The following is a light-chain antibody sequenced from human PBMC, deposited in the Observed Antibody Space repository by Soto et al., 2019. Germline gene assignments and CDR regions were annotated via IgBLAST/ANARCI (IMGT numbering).Light chain of an antibody. CDR3: QQSYSTPLT. J-gene: IGKJ4*01. V-gene: IGKV1-39*01. Sequence: DIQMTQSPSTLPASVGDRVTITCRASQSINNWLAWYQQKPGKAPKFLIYDASNLESGVPSRFSGSASGTDFTLTISSLQPEDFATYYCQQSYSTPLTFGGGTKVDIK. CDR1: QSINNW. CDR2: DAS.